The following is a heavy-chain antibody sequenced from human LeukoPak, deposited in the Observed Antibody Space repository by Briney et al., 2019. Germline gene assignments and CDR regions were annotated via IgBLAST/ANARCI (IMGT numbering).Heavy chain of an antibody. CDR2: IRYVGSNK. D-gene: IGHD6-13*01. CDR1: GFTFRSYG. V-gene: IGHV3-30*02. CDR3: AKDPLPGSSWSNPDY. Sequence: GGSLRLSCAASGFTFRSYGMHWVRQAPGKGLEWVAFIRYVGSNKYYAGSVKGRFTISRDNSKNTLYLQMNSLRAEDTAVYYCAKDPLPGSSWSNPDYWGQGTLVTVSS. J-gene: IGHJ4*02.